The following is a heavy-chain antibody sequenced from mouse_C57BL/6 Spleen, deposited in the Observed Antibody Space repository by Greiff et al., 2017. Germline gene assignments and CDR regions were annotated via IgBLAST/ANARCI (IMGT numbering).Heavy chain of an antibody. CDR3: ARGPWFAY. J-gene: IGHJ3*01. Sequence: DVHLVESGGGLVKPGGSLKLSCAASGFTFSSYAMSWVRQTPEKRLEWVATISDGGSYTYYPDNVKGRFTISRDNAKNNLYLQMSHLKSEDTAMYYCARGPWFAYWGQGTLVTVSA. CDR2: ISDGGSYT. V-gene: IGHV5-4*01. CDR1: GFTFSSYA.